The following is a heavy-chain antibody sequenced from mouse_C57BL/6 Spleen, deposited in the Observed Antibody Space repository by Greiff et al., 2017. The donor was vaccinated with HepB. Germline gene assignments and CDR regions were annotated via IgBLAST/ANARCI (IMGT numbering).Heavy chain of an antibody. CDR3: ARSEEVYYGYDASYYYAMDY. D-gene: IGHD2-2*01. J-gene: IGHJ4*01. CDR1: GYTFTSYG. CDR2: IYPRSGNT. V-gene: IGHV1-81*01. Sequence: QVQLKQSGAELARPGASVKLSCKASGYTFTSYGISWVKQRTGQGLEWIGEIYPRSGNTYYNEKFKGKATLTADKSSSTAYIELRSLTSENSAVYFCARSEEVYYGYDASYYYAMDYWGQGTSVTVSS.